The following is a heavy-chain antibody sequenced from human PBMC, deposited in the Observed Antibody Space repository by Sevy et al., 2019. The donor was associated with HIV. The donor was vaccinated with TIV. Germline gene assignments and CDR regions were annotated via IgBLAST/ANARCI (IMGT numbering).Heavy chain of an antibody. V-gene: IGHV3-21*01. J-gene: IGHJ3*02. CDR1: GFTFSSYS. CDR3: ARNNCSITNCYMGDVFDI. CDR2: ISGISNYI. D-gene: IGHD2-2*02. Sequence: GSLRLSCAASGFTFSSYSMNWVRQAPGKGLEWVSSISGISNYIYYADSMKGRFTVSRDNARNSLYLQMNRLRAEDTAVYYCARNNCSITNCYMGDVFDIWGQGTMVTVSS.